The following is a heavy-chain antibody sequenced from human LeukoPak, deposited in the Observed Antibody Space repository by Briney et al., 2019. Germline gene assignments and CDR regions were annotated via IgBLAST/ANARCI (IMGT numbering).Heavy chain of an antibody. V-gene: IGHV3-23*01. CDR1: GFTFSTYV. CDR2: IGGGGETT. D-gene: IGHD3-10*01. J-gene: IGHJ4*02. Sequence: PGGSLRLSCAASGFTFSTYVMSWVRQTPGKGLEWVSVIGGGGETTYYADSVKGRFTISRDNSMNTLYLQMNSLRAEDTAIYYCAKRMHSGGQLHHFDFWGQGTLVTVSS. CDR3: AKRMHSGGQLHHFDF.